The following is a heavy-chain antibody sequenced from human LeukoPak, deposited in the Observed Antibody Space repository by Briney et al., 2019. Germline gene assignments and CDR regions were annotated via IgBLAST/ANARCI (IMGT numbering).Heavy chain of an antibody. Sequence: NAGGSLRLSCTASGFTFSDYYRSWIRQAPGKGLGWLSSIRTSGGSFSYVDSVKGRFTISGDNAKNSVYLQIDSLRAEDTAMYYCARDRQFRLHDPWGQGILVTVSS. V-gene: IGHV3-11*01. CDR2: IRTSGGSF. J-gene: IGHJ5*02. CDR1: GFTFSDYY. CDR3: ARDRQFRLHDP. D-gene: IGHD3-16*01.